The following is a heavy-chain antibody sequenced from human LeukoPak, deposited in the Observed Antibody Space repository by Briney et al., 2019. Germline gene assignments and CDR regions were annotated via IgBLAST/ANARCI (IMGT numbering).Heavy chain of an antibody. V-gene: IGHV4-59*08. CDR3: ARRAHGSFDY. Sequence: SETLSLTCTVSGGSISSYYWSWIRQPPGKGLEWIGYIYYSGSTNYNPSLKSRVIISVDTSKNQFSLKLSSVTAADTAVYYCARRAHGSFDYWGLGTLVTVSS. CDR1: GGSISSYY. CDR2: IYYSGST. J-gene: IGHJ4*02. D-gene: IGHD5-24*01.